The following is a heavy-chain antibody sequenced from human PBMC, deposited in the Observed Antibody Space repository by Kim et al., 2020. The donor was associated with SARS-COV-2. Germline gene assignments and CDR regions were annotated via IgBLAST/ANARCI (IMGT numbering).Heavy chain of an antibody. CDR3: ARVRGGDSLRSRGWSGMDV. CDR1: GGSFSGSY. Sequence: SETLSLTCAVYGGSFSGSYWSWIRQPPGKGLEWIGEINHGGSTNYNPFPKSRVTISIDTSKTQFSLKLSSVTAAGTAVYYCARVRGGDSLRSRGWSGMDVWWQETAVAVAS. J-gene: IGHJ6*01. D-gene: IGHD4-17*01. V-gene: IGHV4-34*01. CDR2: INHGGST.